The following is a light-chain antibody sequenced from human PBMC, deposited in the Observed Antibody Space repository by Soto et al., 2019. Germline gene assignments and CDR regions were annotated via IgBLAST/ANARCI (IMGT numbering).Light chain of an antibody. J-gene: IGKJ5*01. V-gene: IGKV3D-15*01. CDR2: DMF. Sequence: EIVLTQSPGTLSLSPGERVTLSCRASQSVSNNYLAWYQQKPGQAPRLVIYDMFTRATGVPTRISGSGSGTEFTLTISGLQSEDFAVYYCQQYKNWPPMTFCQRTRLEIK. CDR1: QSVSNN. CDR3: QQYKNWPPMT.